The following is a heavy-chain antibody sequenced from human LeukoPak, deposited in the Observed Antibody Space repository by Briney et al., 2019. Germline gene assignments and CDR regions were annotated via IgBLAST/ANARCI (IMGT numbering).Heavy chain of an antibody. CDR3: VKGQYITSQYLGDN. CDR1: GFIFSNYG. V-gene: IGHV3-23*01. CDR2: VSGSGGDT. J-gene: IGHJ4*02. D-gene: IGHD2-2*02. Sequence: GGSLRLSCAASGFIFSNYGMSWVRQAPGKGLEWVSSVSGSGGDTYYADSVKGRFTVSRDNSKNTLYLQMNRLRAEDTAVYYCVKGQYITSQYLGDNWGQGILVTVSS.